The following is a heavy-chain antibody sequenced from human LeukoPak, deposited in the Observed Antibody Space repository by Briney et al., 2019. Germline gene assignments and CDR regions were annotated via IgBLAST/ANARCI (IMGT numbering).Heavy chain of an antibody. D-gene: IGHD1-26*01. CDR1: GYTFTGYY. CDR3: ARGVGAVLNFDY. CDR2: INPHSGGT. V-gene: IGHV1-2*02. J-gene: IGHJ4*02. Sequence: ASVKVFCKASGYTFTGYYMHWVRQAPGQGLEGMRWINPHSGGTSYARKFQARVTMTRDTSISTAHMELSRLRSDDTVVYYCARGVGAVLNFDYWGQGTLVTVSS.